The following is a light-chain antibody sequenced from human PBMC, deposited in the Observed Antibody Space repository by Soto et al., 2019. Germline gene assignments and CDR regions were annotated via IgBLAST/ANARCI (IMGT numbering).Light chain of an antibody. J-gene: IGLJ1*01. Sequence: QSALTQPPSASGTPGQRVTISCSGSSSNIGSNYVYWYQQLPGTAPKLLIYRNNQRPSGVPDRFSGSKSGTSASLGIAGLRAEDEADYYCQSYDSSLAGFVFGTGTKVTVL. V-gene: IGLV1-47*01. CDR3: QSYDSSLAGFV. CDR1: SSNIGSNY. CDR2: RNN.